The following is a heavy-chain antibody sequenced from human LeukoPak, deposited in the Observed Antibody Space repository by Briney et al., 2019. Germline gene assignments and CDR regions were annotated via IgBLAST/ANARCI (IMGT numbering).Heavy chain of an antibody. V-gene: IGHV3-7*01. J-gene: IGHJ4*02. CDR2: INQDGSVK. D-gene: IGHD3-3*02. Sequence: GGSLRLSCAVSGFTFSDYWVTWVRQNPGKGLEFVANINQDGSVKNYVDSVKGRFTISRDNAKNSPYLQMSSLGVDDTATYYCARDPGFSSFDYWGQGALVTVSS. CDR1: GFTFSDYW. CDR3: ARDPGFSSFDY.